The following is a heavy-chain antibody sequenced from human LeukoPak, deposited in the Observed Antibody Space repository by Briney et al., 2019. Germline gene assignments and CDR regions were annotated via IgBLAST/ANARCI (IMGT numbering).Heavy chain of an antibody. CDR1: GGSISSSSYY. CDR3: ARLDYGDYDAFDI. V-gene: IGHV4-39*01. D-gene: IGHD4-17*01. J-gene: IGHJ3*02. CDR2: IYYSGST. Sequence: SETLSLTCTVSGGSISSSSYYWGWIRPPPGKGLEWIGSIYYSGSTYYNPSLKSRVTISVDTSKNQFSLKLSSVTAADTAVYYCARLDYGDYDAFDIWGQGTMVTVSS.